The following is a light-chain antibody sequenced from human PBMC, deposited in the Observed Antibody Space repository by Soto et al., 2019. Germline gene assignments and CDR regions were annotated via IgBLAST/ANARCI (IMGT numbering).Light chain of an antibody. J-gene: IGKJ4*01. V-gene: IGKV1-5*03. CDR3: QQYNTYPLT. CDR2: KAS. Sequence: DIQMTQSPYTLSASVGDRVTITCRASQSISTWLAWYQQKPGKAPKLLIYKASSLESGVSSRFSGSGSGTEFTLTISSLQPDDFATYYCQQYNTYPLTFGGGTTVEIK. CDR1: QSISTW.